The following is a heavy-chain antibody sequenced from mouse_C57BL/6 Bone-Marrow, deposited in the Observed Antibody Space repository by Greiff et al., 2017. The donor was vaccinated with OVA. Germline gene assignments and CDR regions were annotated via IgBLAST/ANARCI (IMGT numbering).Heavy chain of an antibody. D-gene: IGHD1-1*01. J-gene: IGHJ1*03. CDR2: IYPGDGDT. Sequence: QVQLQQSGAELVKPGASVKISCKASGYAFSSYWMNWVKQRPGQGLEWIGQIYPGDGDTNYNGKFKGKATLTADKSSSTAYMQLSSLTSEDSAVYFCASIITTVVADYWYFDVWGTGTTVTVSS. CDR1: GYAFSSYW. CDR3: ASIITTVVADYWYFDV. V-gene: IGHV1-80*01.